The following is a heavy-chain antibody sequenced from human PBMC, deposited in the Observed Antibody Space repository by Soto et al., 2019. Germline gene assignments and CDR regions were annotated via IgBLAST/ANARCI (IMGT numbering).Heavy chain of an antibody. Sequence: NPSETLSLTCTVSGGSISSGGYYWSWIRQHPGKGLEWIGYIYYSGSTYYNPSLKGRVTISVDTSKNQFSLKLSSVTAADTAVYYCARVVASTRDFDYWGQGTLVTVSS. J-gene: IGHJ4*02. D-gene: IGHD2-15*01. CDR2: IYYSGST. CDR3: ARVVASTRDFDY. V-gene: IGHV4-31*03. CDR1: GGSISSGGYY.